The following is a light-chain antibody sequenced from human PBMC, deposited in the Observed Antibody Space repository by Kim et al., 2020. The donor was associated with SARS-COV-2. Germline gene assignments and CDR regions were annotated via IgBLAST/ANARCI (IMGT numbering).Light chain of an antibody. CDR1: ITNIVSRP. V-gene: IGLV1-44*01. CDR2: SNN. Sequence: GQSVTIPGSGGITNIVSRPVNWYQQFPGIAPKLLIFSNNQRSSGVPVLFSASTSGTSASLAISGLHSEDDADYYYVAWDDSLNGPVFGGGTQLTVL. J-gene: IGLJ3*02. CDR3: VAWDDSLNGPV.